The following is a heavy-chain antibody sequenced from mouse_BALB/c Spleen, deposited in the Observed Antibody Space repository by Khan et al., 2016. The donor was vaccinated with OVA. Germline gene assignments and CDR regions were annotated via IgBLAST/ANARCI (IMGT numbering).Heavy chain of an antibody. CDR3: ARGNGSYRFAY. CDR1: GYTFTDFA. V-gene: IGHV1S137*01. CDR2: ISTYYGDA. Sequence: QVQLKQSGAELVRPGVSVKISCKGSGYTFTDFAMHWVKQSHAKSLEWIGVISTYYGDANYNQKFKGKATMTVDKSSSTAYMELARLTSEDSAIYYCARGNGSYRFAYWGQGTLVTVSA. D-gene: IGHD1-1*02. J-gene: IGHJ3*01.